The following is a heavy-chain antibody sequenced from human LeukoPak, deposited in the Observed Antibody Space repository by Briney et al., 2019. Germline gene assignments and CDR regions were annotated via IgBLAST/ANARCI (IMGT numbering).Heavy chain of an antibody. CDR1: GFTFSSYA. CDR3: ARDSIAVAGIVVYYYGMDV. V-gene: IGHV3-7*01. D-gene: IGHD6-19*01. J-gene: IGHJ6*02. CDR2: IKQDGSEK. Sequence: PGGSLRLSCAASGFTFSSYAMSWVRQAPGKGLEWVANIKQDGSEKYYVDSVKGRFTISRDNAKNSLYLQMNSLRAEDTAVYYCARDSIAVAGIVVYYYGMDVWGQGTTVTVSS.